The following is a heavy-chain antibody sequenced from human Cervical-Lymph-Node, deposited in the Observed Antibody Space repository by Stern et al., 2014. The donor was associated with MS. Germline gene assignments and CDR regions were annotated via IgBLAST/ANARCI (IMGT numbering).Heavy chain of an antibody. D-gene: IGHD4-17*01. Sequence: QMQLVQSGAEVKKPGASVKVSCEASGKPFNRYYIPWVRQAPGQGLGWMGMINPSGGSTNYAQKLQGRVTMTRDTSTSTVYMELNSLKSDDTATYYCARDAHGDSFDYWGQGTLVTVSS. CDR1: GKPFNRYY. CDR2: INPSGGST. V-gene: IGHV1-46*02. CDR3: ARDAHGDSFDY. J-gene: IGHJ4*02.